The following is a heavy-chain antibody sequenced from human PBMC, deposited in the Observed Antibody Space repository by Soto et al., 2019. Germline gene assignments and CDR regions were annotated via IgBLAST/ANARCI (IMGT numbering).Heavy chain of an antibody. J-gene: IGHJ5*02. CDR3: ARSPSLSTLTTGWFDP. CDR2: SSTYNGNT. Sequence: QVQLVQSGAEVKKPGASVKVSCKASGYSFTSYGMSWVRQAPGQGLEWMGWSSTYNGNTNYAQKFQDRGAFTTDTSTTTALTELTSLRSDDTAVYYCARSPSLSTLTTGWFDPWGQGTLVTVSS. CDR1: GYSFTSYG. D-gene: IGHD4-4*01. V-gene: IGHV1-18*01.